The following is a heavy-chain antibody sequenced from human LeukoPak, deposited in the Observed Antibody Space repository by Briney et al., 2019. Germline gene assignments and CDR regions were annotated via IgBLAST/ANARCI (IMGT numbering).Heavy chain of an antibody. J-gene: IGHJ3*02. CDR3: ARDRRGYGDLYAFDI. Sequence: ASVKVSCKASGYTFTSYYLHWVRQAPGQGLEWMGIINPSGGSTSYAQKFQGRVTMTRDMSTSTAYMELSSLRSEDTAVYYCARDRRGYGDLYAFDIWGQGTMVTVSS. CDR1: GYTFTSYY. CDR2: INPSGGST. V-gene: IGHV1-46*01. D-gene: IGHD4-17*01.